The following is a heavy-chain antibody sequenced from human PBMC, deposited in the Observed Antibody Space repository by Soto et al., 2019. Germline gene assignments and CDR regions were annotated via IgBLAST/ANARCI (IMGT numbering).Heavy chain of an antibody. J-gene: IGHJ6*03. Sequence: ASVKASCKASGYTFTSYDINWVRQATGQRLERMGWMNPNSGNTGYAQKFQGRVTMTRNTSISTAYMELSSLRSEDTAVYYCARVHYDFWSGYFNYYYYMDVWGKGTTVTVSS. D-gene: IGHD3-3*01. V-gene: IGHV1-8*01. CDR2: MNPNSGNT. CDR3: ARVHYDFWSGYFNYYYYMDV. CDR1: GYTFTSYD.